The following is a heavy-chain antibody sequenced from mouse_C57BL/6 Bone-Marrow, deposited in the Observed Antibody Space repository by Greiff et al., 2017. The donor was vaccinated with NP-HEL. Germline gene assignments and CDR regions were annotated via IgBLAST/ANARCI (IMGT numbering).Heavy chain of an antibody. J-gene: IGHJ3*01. CDR3: ARSITTAVGGFAY. CDR2: IRNKANGYTT. CDR1: GFTFTDYY. D-gene: IGHD1-2*01. V-gene: IGHV7-3*01. Sequence: DVQLQESGGGLVQPGGSLSLSCAASGFTFTDYYMSWVRQPPGKALEWLGFIRNKANGYTTEYSASVKGRFTISRDNSQSILYLQMNALRAEDSATYYCARSITTAVGGFAYWGQGTLVTVSA.